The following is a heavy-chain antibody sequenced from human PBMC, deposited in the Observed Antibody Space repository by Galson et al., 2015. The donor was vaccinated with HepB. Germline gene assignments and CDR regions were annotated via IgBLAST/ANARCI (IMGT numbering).Heavy chain of an antibody. V-gene: IGHV7-4-1*02. J-gene: IGHJ4*02. D-gene: IGHD1-26*01. Sequence: SVKVSCKASGYTFTSYAMHWVRQAPGEGLEWMGWINTNTGNTTYAQRFTGRFAFSLDTSVSTVYLQISSLKAEDTAVYYCARDGWETLPDYWGQGTLVTVSS. CDR2: INTNTGNT. CDR3: ARDGWETLPDY. CDR1: GYTFTSYA.